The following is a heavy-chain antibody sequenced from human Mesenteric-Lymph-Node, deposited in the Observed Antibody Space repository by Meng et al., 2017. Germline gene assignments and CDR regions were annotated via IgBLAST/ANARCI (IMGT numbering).Heavy chain of an antibody. CDR3: ARERGEAYYYIWGGYYSGMKNYYYYGMAV. J-gene: IGHJ6*02. V-gene: IGHV7-4-1*02. D-gene: IGHD3-3*01. CDR2: INTNTGNP. Sequence: ASVKVSCKASGYTFTSYDINWVRQAPGQGLEWMGWINTNTGNPTYAQGFTGRFVVTLDTSVSTAYLQFSSLKAEDTAVYYCARERGEAYYYIWGGYYSGMKNYYYYGMAVWGQGTTVTVS. CDR1: GYTFTSYD.